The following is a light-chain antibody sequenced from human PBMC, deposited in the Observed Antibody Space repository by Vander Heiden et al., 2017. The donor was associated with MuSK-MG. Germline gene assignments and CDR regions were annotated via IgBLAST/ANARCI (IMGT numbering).Light chain of an antibody. J-gene: IGKJ4*01. Sequence: EIVLTQSPATLPLSPGERATLSCRASQSVSGYLAWYQQKPGQAPRLLIYDASNRATGIPDRFSRSGSGTDFTLTISSLEPEDFAVYYCQQRSNWPLTFGGGTKVEIK. CDR3: QQRSNWPLT. V-gene: IGKV3-11*01. CDR2: DAS. CDR1: QSVSGY.